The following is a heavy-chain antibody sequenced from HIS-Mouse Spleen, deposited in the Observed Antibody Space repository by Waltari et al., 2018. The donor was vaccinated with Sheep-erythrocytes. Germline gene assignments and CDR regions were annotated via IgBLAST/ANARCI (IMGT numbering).Heavy chain of an antibody. CDR1: GFTFSIYG. V-gene: IGHV3-30*18. J-gene: IGHJ3*02. CDR2: ISYDGSNK. D-gene: IGHD3-16*01. CDR3: AKGGFGGNSNDAFDI. Sequence: QVQLVESGGGVVQPGRALRLSCAASGFTFSIYGWHWVRQAPGKGLEWVAVISYDGSNKYYADSVKGRFTISRDNSKNTLYLQMNSLRAEDTAVYYCAKGGFGGNSNDAFDIWGQGTMVTVSS.